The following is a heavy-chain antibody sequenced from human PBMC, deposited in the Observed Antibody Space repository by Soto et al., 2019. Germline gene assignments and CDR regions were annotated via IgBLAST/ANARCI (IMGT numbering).Heavy chain of an antibody. CDR2: ISSTGSP. J-gene: IGHJ4*02. CDR3: ARVSRSLGYAEL. Sequence: SETLSLTCTVSGGSISAYHWTWIRQPPGKGLEWVGYISSTGSPNYNPSLKSRVTMSLDTSRNQFSLKVNSVSAADTAVYYCARVSRSLGYAELWGRGTRVTVSS. D-gene: IGHD3-16*01. CDR1: GGSISAYH. V-gene: IGHV4-59*01.